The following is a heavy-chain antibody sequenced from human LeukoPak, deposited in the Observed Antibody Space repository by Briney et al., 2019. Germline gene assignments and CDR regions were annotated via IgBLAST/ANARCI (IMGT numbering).Heavy chain of an antibody. Sequence: SETLSLTCTVSGGSISSHYWSWLRQPPGKGLEWIGYIYYSGNTNYNPSLKSRVTISVDTSKNQFSLNLTSVTAADTAIYYCARGSGWYYYWGQGTLVAVSS. J-gene: IGHJ4*02. D-gene: IGHD6-19*01. CDR1: GGSISSHY. CDR2: IYYSGNT. V-gene: IGHV4-59*11. CDR3: ARGSGWYYY.